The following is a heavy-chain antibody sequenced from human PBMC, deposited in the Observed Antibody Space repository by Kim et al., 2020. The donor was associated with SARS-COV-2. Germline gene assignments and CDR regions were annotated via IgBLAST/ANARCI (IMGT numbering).Heavy chain of an antibody. CDR1: GFTFSNHG. CDR3: GKCSGVNCLDYYFDY. D-gene: IGHD2-15*01. Sequence: GGSLRLSCAASGFTFSNHGMGWVRQAPGKGLEWVSIISDSSGSIYYVDSVKGRFTISRDNSENTVYLQMNSLRVEDTAVYDCGKCSGVNCLDYYFDYWGQGTLVTVSS. CDR2: ISDSSGSI. J-gene: IGHJ4*02. V-gene: IGHV3-23*01.